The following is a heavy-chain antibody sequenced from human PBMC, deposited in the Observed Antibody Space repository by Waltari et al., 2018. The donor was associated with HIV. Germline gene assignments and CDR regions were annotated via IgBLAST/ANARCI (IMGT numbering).Heavy chain of an antibody. V-gene: IGHV1-69*12. J-gene: IGHJ4*02. CDR3: ARGTGDSTGYYYLY. CDR1: GGSFSTYA. Sequence: QVQLVQSGAEVKKPGSSVKVSCQVSGGSFSTYAINCVRQAPGQGLQWMGGIIPIFGTSKYAQKFQGRVTITADESTSTVYMELSSLRSEDTAVYYCARGTGDSTGYYYLYWGQGTLVTVSS. D-gene: IGHD3-22*01. CDR2: IIPIFGTS.